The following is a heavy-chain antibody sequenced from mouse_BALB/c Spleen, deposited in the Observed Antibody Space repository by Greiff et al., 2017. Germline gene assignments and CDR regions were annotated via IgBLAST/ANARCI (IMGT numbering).Heavy chain of an antibody. J-gene: IGHJ2*01. CDR3: ARAQYYFDY. CDR1: GFNIKDYY. CDR2: IDPENGNT. Sequence: VHVKQSGAELVKPGASVKLSCAASGFNIKDYYMHWVKQRPEQGLEWIGWIDPENGNTIYDPKFQGKASITADTSSNTAYLQLSSLTSEDTAVYYCARAQYYFDYWGQGTTLTVSS. V-gene: IGHV14-1*02.